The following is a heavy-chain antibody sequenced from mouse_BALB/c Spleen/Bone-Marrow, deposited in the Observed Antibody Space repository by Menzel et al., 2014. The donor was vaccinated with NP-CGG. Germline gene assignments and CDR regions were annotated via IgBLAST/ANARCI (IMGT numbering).Heavy chain of an antibody. CDR1: GYAFXNYL. J-gene: IGHJ3*01. Sequence: QVQLQQSGAELVRPGTSVKVSCKASGYAFXNYLIEWVKQKPGQGLEWIGVINPGSGGTNYNEKFKGKTTLTADKSSSTAYMRLSSLTSDDSAVYSCARELGVFAYWGQGTLVTVSA. CDR2: INPGSGGT. D-gene: IGHD4-1*01. CDR3: ARELGVFAY. V-gene: IGHV1-54*01.